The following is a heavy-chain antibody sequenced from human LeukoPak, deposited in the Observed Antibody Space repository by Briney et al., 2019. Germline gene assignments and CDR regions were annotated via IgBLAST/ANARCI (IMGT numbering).Heavy chain of an antibody. CDR1: GGSSSSSSYY. D-gene: IGHD4-23*01. Sequence: SETLSLTCSVSGGSSSSSSYYWGWIRQPPGKGLEWIGSIHDSGSTDYNPSLKSRVTISVDTSKNQFSLKLSSVTAADTAVYYCARLCGGNSNNYYCDYWGQGTLVTVSS. CDR3: ARLCGGNSNNYYCDY. V-gene: IGHV4-39*01. J-gene: IGHJ4*02. CDR2: IHDSGST.